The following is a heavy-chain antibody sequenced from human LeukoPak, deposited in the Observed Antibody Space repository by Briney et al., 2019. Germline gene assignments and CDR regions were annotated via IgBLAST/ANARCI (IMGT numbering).Heavy chain of an antibody. J-gene: IGHJ6*03. CDR3: ARSPAGANYYLDV. V-gene: IGHV3-48*03. D-gene: IGHD1-14*01. Sequence: WGSLRLSCAASGFTFSSYEMNWVRQAPGKGLEWVSYISSSGSTMYYADSVKGRFTISRDNAKNSLSLQMNSLRAEDTAVYYCARSPAGANYYLDVWGKGTTVTISS. CDR1: GFTFSSYE. CDR2: ISSSGSTM.